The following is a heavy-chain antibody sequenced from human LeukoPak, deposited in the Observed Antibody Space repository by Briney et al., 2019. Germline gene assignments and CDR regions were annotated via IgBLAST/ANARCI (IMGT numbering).Heavy chain of an antibody. V-gene: IGHV3-23*01. CDR3: ARAAYSSTWYSRYFDL. CDR2: ISSTDAGT. Sequence: GGSLRLSCAASGFSLSSYAMSWVRQAPGKGLEWVSAISSTDAGTYHADSVRGRFTISRDSSKNTLYLQMNSLRAGDTAVYYCARAAYSSTWYSRYFDLWGRGTLVTVSS. CDR1: GFSLSSYA. D-gene: IGHD6-13*01. J-gene: IGHJ2*01.